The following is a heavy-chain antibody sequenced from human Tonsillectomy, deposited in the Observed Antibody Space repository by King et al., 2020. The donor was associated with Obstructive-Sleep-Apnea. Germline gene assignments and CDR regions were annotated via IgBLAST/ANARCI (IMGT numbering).Heavy chain of an antibody. D-gene: IGHD5-12*01. V-gene: IGHV3-21*01. Sequence: VQLVESGGGLVKPGGSLRLSCAASGFTFSSYSMNWVRQAPGKGLEWVSSISSSSSYIYYADSVKGRFTISRDNAKNSLYLQMNSLRAEETAVYYCARDITRARVDLDYWGQGTLVTVSS. CDR3: ARDITRARVDLDY. CDR2: ISSSSSYI. CDR1: GFTFSSYS. J-gene: IGHJ4*02.